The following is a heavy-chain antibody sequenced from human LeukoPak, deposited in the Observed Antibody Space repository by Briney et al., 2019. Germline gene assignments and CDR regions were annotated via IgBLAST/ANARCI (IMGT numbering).Heavy chain of an antibody. CDR3: AKEGTPYYFDY. CDR1: GFTFDDYA. Sequence: GRSLRLSCAVSGFTFDDYAMHWVRQAPGKGLEWVSSISWNSGRIGYADSVMGRFTISRDNAKNSLYLQMNSLRPEDTALYFCAKEGTPYYFDYWGQGTLVTVSS. V-gene: IGHV3-9*01. J-gene: IGHJ4*02. CDR2: ISWNSGRI.